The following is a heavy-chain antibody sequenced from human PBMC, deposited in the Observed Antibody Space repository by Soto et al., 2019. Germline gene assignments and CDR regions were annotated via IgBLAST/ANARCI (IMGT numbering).Heavy chain of an antibody. CDR1: GFTFSNYI. J-gene: IGHJ6*02. D-gene: IGHD3-3*01. V-gene: IGHV3-21*01. Sequence: ESVGGLVKPGGSLRLSCAASGFTFSNYIINWVRQAPGRGLEWVSSISSSSTYKYYADSVKGRFTISRDNAKNSLYLQMNSLRAEDTAVYYCARDPSPYDFWSGSKRPYGLDVWGQGTTVTVSS. CDR3: ARDPSPYDFWSGSKRPYGLDV. CDR2: ISSSSTYK.